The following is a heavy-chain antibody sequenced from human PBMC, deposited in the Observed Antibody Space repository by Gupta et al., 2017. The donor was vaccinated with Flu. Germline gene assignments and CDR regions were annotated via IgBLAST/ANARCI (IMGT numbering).Heavy chain of an antibody. Sequence: QVQLQESGPGLVKPSETLSLTCAASGYSISRGFFWGWIRQPPGKGLEWMGTIYHNGSTYYNPSLKCRVTMSVDTSQNQFSLKLDSVTAADTAIYYCARRSGYYDSSGYYPQNYFDYWGQGTLVAVPS. CDR1: GYSISRGFF. D-gene: IGHD3-22*01. J-gene: IGHJ4*02. CDR3: ARRSGYYDSSGYYPQNYFDY. CDR2: IYHNGST. V-gene: IGHV4-38-2*01.